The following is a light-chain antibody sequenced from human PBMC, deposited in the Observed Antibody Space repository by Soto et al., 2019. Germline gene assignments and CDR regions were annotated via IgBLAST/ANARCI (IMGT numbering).Light chain of an antibody. CDR1: SSDIGAYKH. CDR3: SSYTTSITVV. J-gene: IGLJ2*01. V-gene: IGLV2-14*01. CDR2: DVS. Sequence: QSVLTQPASVSGSPGQSITVSCTGTSSDIGAYKHVSWYQQQPGKAPKLMIYDVSDRPSGVSNRFSGSKSGNTASLTISGLQTDDEADYYCSSYTTSITVVFGGGTKVTVL.